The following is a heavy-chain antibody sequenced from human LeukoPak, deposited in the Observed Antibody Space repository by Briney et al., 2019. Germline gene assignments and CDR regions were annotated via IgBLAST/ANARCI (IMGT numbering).Heavy chain of an antibody. V-gene: IGHV4-34*01. Sequence: KPSETLSLTCAVYGGSFSGYYWSWIRQPPGKGLEWIGEINHSGSTNYNPSLKSRVTISVDTPKNQFSLKLSPVTAADTAVYYCARDSPVAYWGQGTLVTVSS. CDR1: GGSFSGYY. D-gene: IGHD6-19*01. J-gene: IGHJ4*02. CDR2: INHSGST. CDR3: ARDSPVAY.